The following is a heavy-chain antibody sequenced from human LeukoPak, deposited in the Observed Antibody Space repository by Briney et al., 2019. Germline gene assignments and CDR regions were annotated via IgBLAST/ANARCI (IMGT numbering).Heavy chain of an antibody. CDR3: AKDRAPYGDYVAFDY. CDR1: GFTFSSYG. V-gene: IGHV3-30*18. D-gene: IGHD4-17*01. J-gene: IGHJ4*02. CDR2: ISYDGSNK. Sequence: GRSLRLSCAASGFTFSSYGMHWVRQAPGKGLEWVAVISYDGSNKYYADSVKGRFTISRDNSKNTLYLQMNSLRAEDTAVYYCAKDRAPYGDYVAFDYWSQGTLVTVSS.